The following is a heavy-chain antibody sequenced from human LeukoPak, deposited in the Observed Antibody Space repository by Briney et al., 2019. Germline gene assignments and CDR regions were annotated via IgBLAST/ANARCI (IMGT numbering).Heavy chain of an antibody. V-gene: IGHV1-18*01. Sequence: ASVKVSCKASGYTFTSYGISWVRQAPGQGLEWMGWISAYNGNTNYAQKLQGRVPMTTDTSTSTAYLELRSLRSDDTAVYYCARDPVGNYDYVWGSYRYKVGRTVAFDIWGQGTMVTVSS. CDR2: ISAYNGNT. CDR1: GYTFTSYG. D-gene: IGHD3-16*02. J-gene: IGHJ3*02. CDR3: ARDPVGNYDYVWGSYRYKVGRTVAFDI.